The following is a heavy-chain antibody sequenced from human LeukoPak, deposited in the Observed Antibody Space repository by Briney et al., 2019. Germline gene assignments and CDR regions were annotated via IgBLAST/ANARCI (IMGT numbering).Heavy chain of an antibody. V-gene: IGHV3-48*03. J-gene: IGHJ4*02. D-gene: IGHD6-19*01. Sequence: PGGSLRLSCAVSGFTFSSYEMNWVRQAPGKGLEWVSYISRSGSIIYNADSAKGRFTISRDNAKNSLYLQMNSLRAEDTAVYYCARDGGYDRYYFDYWGQGTLVTVSS. CDR1: GFTFSSYE. CDR3: ARDGGYDRYYFDY. CDR2: ISRSGSII.